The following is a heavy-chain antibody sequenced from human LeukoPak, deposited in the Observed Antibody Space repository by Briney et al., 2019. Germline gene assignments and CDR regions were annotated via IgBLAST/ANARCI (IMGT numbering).Heavy chain of an antibody. CDR2: INSDGSST. Sequence: GGSLRLSCVASGFTFSRNAMSWVRQAPGKGLEWVSRINSDGSSTSYADSVKGRFTISRDNAKNTLYLQMNSLRAEDTAVYYCARDRGSSWYDLIDYWGQGTLVTVSS. V-gene: IGHV3-74*01. J-gene: IGHJ4*02. CDR3: ARDRGSSWYDLIDY. CDR1: GFTFSRNA. D-gene: IGHD6-13*01.